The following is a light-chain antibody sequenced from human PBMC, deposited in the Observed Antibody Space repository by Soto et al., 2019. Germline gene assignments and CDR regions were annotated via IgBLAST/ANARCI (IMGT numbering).Light chain of an antibody. CDR1: QSISSY. Sequence: DIQMTQSPSSLSASVGDRVNITCRASQSISSYLHWYHQKPGKAAKLLIYAASSLQSGVPSRFSGSESGPDFTLTISSLQPEDFATYSYQQIYSSPLTFGQGTKLEIK. CDR3: QQIYSSPLT. J-gene: IGKJ2*01. V-gene: IGKV1-39*01. CDR2: AAS.